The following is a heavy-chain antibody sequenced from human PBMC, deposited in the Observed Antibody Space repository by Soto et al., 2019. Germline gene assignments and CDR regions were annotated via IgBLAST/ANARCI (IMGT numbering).Heavy chain of an antibody. CDR1: GGTFSSYA. CDR3: ARVLLGYCSSTSCPSGDWFDP. J-gene: IGHJ5*02. V-gene: IGHV1-69*01. CDR2: IIPIFGTA. D-gene: IGHD2-2*01. Sequence: QVQLVQSGAEVKKPGSSVKVSCKASGGTFSSYAISWVRQAPGQGLEWMEGIIPIFGTANYAQKFQGRVTITADESTSTAYMELSSLRSEDTAVYYCARVLLGYCSSTSCPSGDWFDPWGQGTLVTVSS.